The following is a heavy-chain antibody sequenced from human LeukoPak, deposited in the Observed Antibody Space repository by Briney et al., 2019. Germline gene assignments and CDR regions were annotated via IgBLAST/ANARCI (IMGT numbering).Heavy chain of an antibody. CDR2: IYHSGST. V-gene: IGHV4-30-2*01. Sequence: SQTLSLTCAVSGGSISSGGYSWSWIRQPPGKGLEWIGYIYHSGSTYYNPSLKSRDTISVDRSKSQFSLKLSSVTAADTAVYYCARAVPRGYSYGLGAFDIWGQGTMVTVSS. J-gene: IGHJ3*02. CDR1: GGSISSGGYS. D-gene: IGHD5-18*01. CDR3: ARAVPRGYSYGLGAFDI.